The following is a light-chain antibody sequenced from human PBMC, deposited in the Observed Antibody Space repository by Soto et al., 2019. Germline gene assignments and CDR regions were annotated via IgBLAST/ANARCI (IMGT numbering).Light chain of an antibody. V-gene: IGKV3-11*01. J-gene: IGKJ3*01. Sequence: THTPDTLSVAPGQSATLSCRASQSVSDYLAWYQQKPGQAPKLLIYATSNLDTGVPSRFSGSGSGTDFTLSISSLQPEDFATYYCQHRSSCPFTFGPGTKVDIK. CDR1: QSVSDY. CDR3: QHRSSCPFT. CDR2: ATS.